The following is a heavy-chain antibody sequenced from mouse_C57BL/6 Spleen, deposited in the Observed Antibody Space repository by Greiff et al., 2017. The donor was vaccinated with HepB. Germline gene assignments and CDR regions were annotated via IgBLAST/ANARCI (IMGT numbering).Heavy chain of an antibody. CDR1: GFTFSNYW. J-gene: IGHJ2*01. CDR2: IRLKSDNYAT. V-gene: IGHV6-3*01. Sequence: EVKLMESGGGLVQPGGSMKLSCVASGFTFSNYWMNWVRQSPEKGLEWVAQIRLKSDNYATHYAESVKGRFTISRDDSKSSVYLQMNNLRAEDTGIYYCTGGGSKGVDYWGQGTTLTVSS. CDR3: TGGGSKGVDY. D-gene: IGHD1-3*01.